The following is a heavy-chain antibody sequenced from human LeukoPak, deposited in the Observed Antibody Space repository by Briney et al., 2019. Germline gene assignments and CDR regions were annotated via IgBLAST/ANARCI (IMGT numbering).Heavy chain of an antibody. CDR1: GGSLSGYY. Sequence: PSETLSLTCAVYGGSLSGYYWSWIRQPPGKGLEWIGEINHSGSTNYNPSLKSRVTISVDTSKNQFSLKLSSVTAADTAVYYCARVRKIQPSYYFDYWGQGTLVTVSS. V-gene: IGHV4-34*01. J-gene: IGHJ4*02. CDR2: INHSGST. D-gene: IGHD5-18*01. CDR3: ARVRKIQPSYYFDY.